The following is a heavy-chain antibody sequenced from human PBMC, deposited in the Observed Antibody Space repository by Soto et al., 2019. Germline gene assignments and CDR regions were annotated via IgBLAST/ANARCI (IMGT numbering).Heavy chain of an antibody. Sequence: QVQLVESGGGVVQPGRSLRLSCAASGFTFSSYGMHWVRQAPGKGLEWVAVISYDGSNKYYADSVKGRFTISRDNSKNTLYLQINSLRAEDTAVYYCASYYYGSGSYYTPLLRDYYYGMDVWGQGTTVTVSS. CDR1: GFTFSSYG. D-gene: IGHD3-10*01. CDR2: ISYDGSNK. CDR3: ASYYYGSGSYYTPLLRDYYYGMDV. J-gene: IGHJ6*02. V-gene: IGHV3-30*03.